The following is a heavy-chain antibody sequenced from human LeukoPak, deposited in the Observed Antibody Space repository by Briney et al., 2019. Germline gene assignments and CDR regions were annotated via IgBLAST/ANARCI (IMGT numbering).Heavy chain of an antibody. CDR1: GFIFSSYS. J-gene: IGHJ4*02. CDR2: ISSSSSYI. CDR3: AAGIFPTDY. V-gene: IGHV3-21*01. Sequence: GGSLRLSCAASGFIFSSYSMNWVRQAPGKGLEWVSSISSSSSYIYYADSVKGRFTISRDNAKNSLYLQMNSLRAEDTAVYYCAAGIFPTDYWGQGTLVTVSS. D-gene: IGHD2-15*01.